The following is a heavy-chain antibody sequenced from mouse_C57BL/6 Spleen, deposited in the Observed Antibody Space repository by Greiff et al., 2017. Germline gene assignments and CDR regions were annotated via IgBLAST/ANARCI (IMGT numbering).Heavy chain of an antibody. D-gene: IGHD2-3*01. J-gene: IGHJ2*01. CDR3: ARVPSWDGYFFDY. V-gene: IGHV14-3*01. Sequence: EVQGVESVAELVRPGASVKLSCTASGFNIKNTYMHWVKQRPEQGLEWIGRIDPANGNTKYAPKFQGKATITADTSSNTAYLQLSSLTSEDTAIYYCARVPSWDGYFFDYWGQGTTLTVSS. CDR2: IDPANGNT. CDR1: GFNIKNTY.